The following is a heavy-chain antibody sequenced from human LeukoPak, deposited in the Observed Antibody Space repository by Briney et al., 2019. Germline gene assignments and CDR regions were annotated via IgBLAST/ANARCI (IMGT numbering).Heavy chain of an antibody. CDR2: INHRGDT. D-gene: IGHD1-1*01. CDR1: GGSFSSYY. CDR3: ARGPTISETGYFDY. J-gene: IGHJ4*03. Sequence: SETLSLTCAVYGGSFSSYYWSWIRQSAGKGLEWIAEINHRGDTNYNPSVKSRVTISVDTSKNQFSLKVTSLTAADTAVYYCARGPTISETGYFDYWGQGTLVTFSS. V-gene: IGHV4-34*01.